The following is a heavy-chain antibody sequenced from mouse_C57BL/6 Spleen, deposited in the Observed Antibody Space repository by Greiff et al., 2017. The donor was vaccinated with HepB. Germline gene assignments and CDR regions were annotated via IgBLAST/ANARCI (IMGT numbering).Heavy chain of an antibody. V-gene: IGHV1-15*01. Sequence: QVQLQQSGAELVRPGASVTLSCKASGYTFTDYEMHWVKQTPVHGLEWIGAIDPETGGTAYNQKFKGKAILTADKSSSTAYMELRSLTSEDSAVYYCTRTGQLRPSYAMDYWGQGTSVTVSS. CDR2: IDPETGGT. CDR1: GYTFTDYE. CDR3: TRTGQLRPSYAMDY. J-gene: IGHJ4*01. D-gene: IGHD3-2*02.